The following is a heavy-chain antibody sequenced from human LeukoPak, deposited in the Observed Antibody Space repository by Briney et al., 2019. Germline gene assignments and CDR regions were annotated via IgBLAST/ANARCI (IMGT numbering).Heavy chain of an antibody. D-gene: IGHD2-21*02. J-gene: IGHJ4*02. Sequence: GSSVKVSCKASGGTFSSYAISWVRQAPGQGLEWMGGIIPIFGTANYAQKFQGRVTITADESTSTAYMELSSLRSEDTAVYYCARDGDPYCGGDCYSNFDYWGQGTLVTVSS. V-gene: IGHV1-69*01. CDR1: GGTFSSYA. CDR3: ARDGDPYCGGDCYSNFDY. CDR2: IIPIFGTA.